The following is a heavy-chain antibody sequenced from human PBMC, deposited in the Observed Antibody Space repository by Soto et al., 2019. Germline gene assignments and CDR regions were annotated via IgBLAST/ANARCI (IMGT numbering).Heavy chain of an antibody. CDR3: ARYYYASGSYHYYFDY. CDR2: ISSSSSST. J-gene: IGHJ4*02. Sequence: QVQLVESGGGLVKPGGSLRLSCAASGFTFSDYYMSWIRQAPGTGLEWVSYISSSSSSTTYADSVKGRFTISRDNAKNSLYLQMNSLRAEDTAVYYCARYYYASGSYHYYFDYWGQGTLVTVSS. V-gene: IGHV3-11*06. CDR1: GFTFSDYY. D-gene: IGHD3-10*01.